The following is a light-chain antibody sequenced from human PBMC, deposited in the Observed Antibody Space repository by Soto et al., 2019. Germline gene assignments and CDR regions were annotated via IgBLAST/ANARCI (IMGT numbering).Light chain of an antibody. Sequence: AIQVTQSPSSLSASVGDRVTITCRASQDIRGALAWYQQKPGKAPKLLIYDVSTLESGVPSRFSGCGSGTEFTLTISSLQPEDFGTYYCQQFNSYPITFGHGTRLEIK. CDR2: DVS. V-gene: IGKV1-13*02. CDR1: QDIRGA. CDR3: QQFNSYPIT. J-gene: IGKJ5*01.